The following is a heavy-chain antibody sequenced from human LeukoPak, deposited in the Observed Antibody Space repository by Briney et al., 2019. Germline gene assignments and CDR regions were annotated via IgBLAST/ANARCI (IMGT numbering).Heavy chain of an antibody. J-gene: IGHJ4*02. CDR1: GYTFTGYY. CDR3: ARDSAPGDTYGLLGIDS. D-gene: IGHD5-18*01. CDR2: INPNSGGT. V-gene: IGHV1-2*02. Sequence: ASVKVSCKASGYTFTGYYMHWVRQAPGQGLEWMGWINPNSGGTNYAQKFQGRVTMTRDTSISTAYMELSRLRSDDTAVCYCARDSAPGDTYGLLGIDSWGQGTLVTVSS.